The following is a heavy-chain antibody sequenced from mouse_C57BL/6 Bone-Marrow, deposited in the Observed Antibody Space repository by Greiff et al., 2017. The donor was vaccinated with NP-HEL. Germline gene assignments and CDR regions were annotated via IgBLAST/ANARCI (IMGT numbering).Heavy chain of an antibody. CDR2: SRNKANDYTT. CDR1: GFTFSDFY. Sequence: EVHLVESGGGLVQSGRSLRLSCATSGFTFSDFYMEWVRQAPGKGLEWIAASRNKANDYTTEYSASVKGRFIVSRDTSQSILYLQMNALRAEDTAIYYCARDKAGYFDYWGQGTTLTVSS. V-gene: IGHV7-1*01. CDR3: ARDKAGYFDY. J-gene: IGHJ2*01.